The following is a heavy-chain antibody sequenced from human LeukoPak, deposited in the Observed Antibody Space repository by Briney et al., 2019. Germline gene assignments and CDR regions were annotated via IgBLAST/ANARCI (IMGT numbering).Heavy chain of an antibody. CDR3: ARRLTQYDCFDP. V-gene: IGHV6-1*01. CDR2: TYYRSTWYN. J-gene: IGHJ5*02. D-gene: IGHD2-2*01. Sequence: SQTLSLTCAISGDSVSSNSVTWNWIRQSPSRGLEWLGRTYYRSTWYNDYAVSVRGRITVNSDTSKNQFSLHLNPVTPEDTAVYYCARRLTQYDCFDPWGQGILVTVSS. CDR1: GDSVSSNSVT.